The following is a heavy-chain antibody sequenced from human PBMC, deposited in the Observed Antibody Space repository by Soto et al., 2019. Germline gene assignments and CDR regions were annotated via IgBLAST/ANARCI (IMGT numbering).Heavy chain of an antibody. J-gene: IGHJ4*02. CDR1: GGSLSGYY. V-gene: IGHV4-59*08. Sequence: QVQLQESGPGLVRPSETLSLTCTVPGGSLSGYYWSWIRQAPGKGLEWMGYIYYTGNTNYRPSLKSRLTISLDTSREQFSLRLKSMTVADTGVYFCVRHGGVATFDFWGQGNLVIVSS. CDR3: VRHGGVATFDF. D-gene: IGHD3-16*01. CDR2: IYYTGNT.